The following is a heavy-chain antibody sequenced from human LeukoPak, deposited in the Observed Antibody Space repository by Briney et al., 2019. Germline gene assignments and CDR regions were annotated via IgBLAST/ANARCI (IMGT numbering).Heavy chain of an antibody. CDR3: ARDGSGWYSDY. CDR1: GFTFDDYA. CDR2: ISWNSGSI. J-gene: IGHJ4*02. D-gene: IGHD6-19*01. Sequence: GGSLRLSCAASGFTFDDYAMHWVRQAPGKGLEWVSGISWNSGSIGYADSVKGRFTISRDNAKNSLYLQMNSLRAEDTALYYCARDGSGWYSDYWGQGTLVTVSS. V-gene: IGHV3-9*01.